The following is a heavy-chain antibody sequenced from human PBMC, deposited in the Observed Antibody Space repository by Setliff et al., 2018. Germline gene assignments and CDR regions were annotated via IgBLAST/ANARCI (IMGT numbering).Heavy chain of an antibody. CDR2: IYHNGNS. D-gene: IGHD2-21*01. Sequence: PSETLSLTCSVSGYSISSGYYWGWIRQPPGKGLEWIGTIYHNGNSYYNPSLKSRVTISVDTSKNQLSLKLNSLTAADTAVYYCARVALVVVIRNAFDIWGQGTMVTVSS. CDR1: GYSISSGYY. J-gene: IGHJ3*02. V-gene: IGHV4-38-2*02. CDR3: ARVALVVVIRNAFDI.